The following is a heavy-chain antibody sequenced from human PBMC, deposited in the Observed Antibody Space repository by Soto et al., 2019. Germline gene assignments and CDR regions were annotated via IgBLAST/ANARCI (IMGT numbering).Heavy chain of an antibody. CDR1: GYTFTSYG. CDR2: ISAYNGNT. V-gene: IGHV1-18*01. Sequence: ASVKVSCKASGYTFTSYGISWVRQAPGQGLEWMGWISAYNGNTNYAQKLQGRVTMTTDTSTSTAYMELRSLRSDDTAVYYCARTSGIVVVPAAIVNWFDPWGQGTLVTVSS. D-gene: IGHD2-2*01. J-gene: IGHJ5*02. CDR3: ARTSGIVVVPAAIVNWFDP.